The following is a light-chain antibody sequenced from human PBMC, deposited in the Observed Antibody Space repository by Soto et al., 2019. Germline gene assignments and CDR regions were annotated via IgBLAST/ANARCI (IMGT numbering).Light chain of an antibody. CDR2: DAS. J-gene: IGKJ1*01. V-gene: IGKV1-5*01. CDR3: QQYNSYPWT. CDR1: QSISSW. Sequence: DIQMTQSPSTLSASVGDRVTITCRASQSISSWLAWYQQKPGKAPKLLIYDASSLESGVPSRFRGSGSGTEFTLTISSRQPDDFATYYCQQYNSYPWTFGQGTKVEIK.